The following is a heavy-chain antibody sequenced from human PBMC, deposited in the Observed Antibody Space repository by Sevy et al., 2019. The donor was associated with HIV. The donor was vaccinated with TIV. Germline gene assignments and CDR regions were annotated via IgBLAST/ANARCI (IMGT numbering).Heavy chain of an antibody. CDR1: GFTFSSYA. Sequence: GGSLRLSCAASGFTFSSYAMHWVRQAPGKGLEWVAVISYDGSNKYYADSVKGRFTISRDNSKNTLYLQMNSLRAEDTAVYYCARAPTVVTFDLAYFDYWGQGTLVTVSS. J-gene: IGHJ4*02. V-gene: IGHV3-30-3*01. D-gene: IGHD3-9*01. CDR2: ISYDGSNK. CDR3: ARAPTVVTFDLAYFDY.